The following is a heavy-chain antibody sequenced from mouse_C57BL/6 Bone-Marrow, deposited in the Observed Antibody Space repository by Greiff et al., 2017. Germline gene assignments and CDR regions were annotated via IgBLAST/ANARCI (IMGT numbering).Heavy chain of an antibody. J-gene: IGHJ1*03. D-gene: IGHD1-1*01. Sequence: EVQRVESGPGLAKPSQTLSLTCSVTGYSITSDYWNWIRKFPGNKLEYMGYISYSGSTYYNPSLKSRISITRDTSKNQYYLQLNSVTTEDTATYYCARYRTTVVARNWYFDGWGTGTTVTVSS. CDR2: ISYSGST. CDR3: ARYRTTVVARNWYFDG. CDR1: GYSITSDY. V-gene: IGHV3-8*01.